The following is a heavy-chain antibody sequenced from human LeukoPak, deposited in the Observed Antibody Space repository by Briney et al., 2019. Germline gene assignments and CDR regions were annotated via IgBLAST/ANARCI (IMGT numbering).Heavy chain of an antibody. CDR2: ISGSGGST. J-gene: IGHJ4*02. CDR3: AKARYSGYDPYFDY. CDR1: GFTFSIYA. V-gene: IGHV3-23*01. Sequence: GGSLRLSCAASGFTFSIYAMSWVRQAPGKGLEWVSAISGSGGSTYYADSVKGRFTISRDNSKNTLYLQMNSLRAEDTAVYYCAKARYSGYDPYFDYWGQGTLVTVSS. D-gene: IGHD5-12*01.